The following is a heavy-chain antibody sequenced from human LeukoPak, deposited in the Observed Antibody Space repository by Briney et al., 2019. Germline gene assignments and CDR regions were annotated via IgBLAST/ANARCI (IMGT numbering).Heavy chain of an antibody. V-gene: IGHV4-34*01. Sequence: SETLSLTCAVYGGSFSVYYWSWIRHPPGKGLEWIGEINHSGSTNYNPSLKRRVTISVDTSKTQFSLKLSSVTAADTAVYYCARVHSSGYYYYYGMDVWGQGTTV. J-gene: IGHJ6*02. CDR3: ARVHSSGYYYYYGMDV. CDR2: INHSGST. CDR1: GGSFSVYY. D-gene: IGHD3-22*01.